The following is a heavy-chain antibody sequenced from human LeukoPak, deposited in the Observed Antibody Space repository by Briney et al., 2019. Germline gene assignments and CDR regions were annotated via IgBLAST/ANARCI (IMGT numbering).Heavy chain of an antibody. V-gene: IGHV1-18*01. J-gene: IGHJ5*02. CDR3: ARVGATDWFDP. CDR2: ISAYNGNT. Sequence: ASVKVSCKASGYTFTSYGISWVRQAPGQGLEWMGWISAYNGNTNYAQKFQGRVTITADKSTSTAYMELSSLRSEDTAVYYCARVGATDWFDPWGQGTLVTVSS. D-gene: IGHD1-26*01. CDR1: GYTFTSYG.